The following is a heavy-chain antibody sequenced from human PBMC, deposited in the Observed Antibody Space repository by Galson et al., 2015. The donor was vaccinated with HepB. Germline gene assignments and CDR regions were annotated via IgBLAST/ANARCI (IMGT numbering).Heavy chain of an antibody. Sequence: SLRLSCAASGFTFSSYAMSWVRQAPGKGLEWVSAISGSGGSTYYADSVKGRFTISRDNSKNTLYLQMNSLRAEDTAVYYCARDDYGGNYYYYYGMDVWGQGTTVTVSS. D-gene: IGHD4-23*01. J-gene: IGHJ6*02. V-gene: IGHV3-23*01. CDR2: ISGSGGST. CDR1: GFTFSSYA. CDR3: ARDDYGGNYYYYYGMDV.